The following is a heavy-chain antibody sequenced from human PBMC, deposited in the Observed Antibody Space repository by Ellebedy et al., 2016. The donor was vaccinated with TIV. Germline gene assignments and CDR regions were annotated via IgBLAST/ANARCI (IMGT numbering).Heavy chain of an antibody. D-gene: IGHD1-26*01. Sequence: GESLKISCVASGFTFSSYAMSWVRQAPGKGLEWVSHFSDSTYYADSVKGRFTISRDNSKNTLYLQMNSLRAEDTAVYYCARSPRGAYGMDVWGQGTTVTVSS. CDR3: ARSPRGAYGMDV. V-gene: IGHV3-23*01. CDR2: FSDST. J-gene: IGHJ6*02. CDR1: GFTFSSYA.